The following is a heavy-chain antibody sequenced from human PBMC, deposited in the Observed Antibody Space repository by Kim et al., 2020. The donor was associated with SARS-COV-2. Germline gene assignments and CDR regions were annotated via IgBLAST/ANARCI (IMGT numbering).Heavy chain of an antibody. D-gene: IGHD3-22*01. CDR1: GGSISSYY. J-gene: IGHJ2*01. V-gene: IGHV4-59*13. Sequence: SETLSLTCTVSGGSISSYYWSWIRQPPGKGLEWIGYIYYSGSTNYNPSLKSRVTISVDTSKNQFSLKLSSVTAADTAVYYCARGGSSGYYRIYWYFDLWGRGTLVTVSS. CDR2: IYYSGST. CDR3: ARGGSSGYYRIYWYFDL.